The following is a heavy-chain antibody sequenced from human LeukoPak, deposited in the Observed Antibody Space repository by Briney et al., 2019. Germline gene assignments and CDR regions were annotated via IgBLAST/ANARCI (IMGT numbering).Heavy chain of an antibody. CDR2: IIPIFGTA. J-gene: IGHJ4*02. CDR1: GGTFSSYA. D-gene: IGHD4-17*01. CDR3: ARGEDDYGDYGLNY. Sequence: GASVKVSCKASGGTFSSYAISWVRQAPGQGLEWMGGIIPIFGTANYAQKFQGRVTITADESTSTVYMELSSLRSEDTAVYYCARGEDDYGDYGLNYWGQGTLVTVSS. V-gene: IGHV1-69*13.